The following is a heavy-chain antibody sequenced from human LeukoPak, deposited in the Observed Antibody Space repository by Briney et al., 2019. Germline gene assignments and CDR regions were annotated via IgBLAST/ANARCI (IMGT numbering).Heavy chain of an antibody. Sequence: SETLSLTCAVYGGSLSGYYWSWIRRPPGKGLEWIGEINHSGSTNYNPSLKSRVTISVDTSKNQFSLKLSSVTAADTAVYYCAYYDSSGYYPDYWGQGTLVTVSS. V-gene: IGHV4-34*01. CDR2: INHSGST. CDR3: AYYDSSGYYPDY. CDR1: GGSLSGYY. J-gene: IGHJ4*02. D-gene: IGHD3-22*01.